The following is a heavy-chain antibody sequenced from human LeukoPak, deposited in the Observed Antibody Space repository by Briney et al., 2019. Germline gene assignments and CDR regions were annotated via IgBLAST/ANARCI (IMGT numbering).Heavy chain of an antibody. D-gene: IGHD3-10*01. CDR2: INPNGGGT. V-gene: IGHV1-2*02. Sequence: ASVKVSCKASGYTFMDSYMHWVRQAPGQRPEWMAWINPNGGGTHYAQKFRGRVILTLDTSISTAYMELNSLQYDDSAIYYCARDLTAGSSDYWGPGTLVTVSS. J-gene: IGHJ4*02. CDR3: ARDLTAGSSDY. CDR1: GYTFMDSY.